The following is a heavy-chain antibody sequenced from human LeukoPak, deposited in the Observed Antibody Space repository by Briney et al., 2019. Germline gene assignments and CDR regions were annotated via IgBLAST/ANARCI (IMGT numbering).Heavy chain of an antibody. CDR3: ARDNYYDSSGYYYFDY. V-gene: IGHV1-69*13. CDR1: GGTFSSYA. D-gene: IGHD3-22*01. CDR2: IIPIFDTA. J-gene: IGHJ4*02. Sequence: ASVKVSCKASGGTFSSYAISWVRQAPGQGLEWMGGIIPIFDTANYAQKFQGRVTITADESTSTAYMELSSLRSEDTAVYYCARDNYYDSSGYYYFDYWGQGTLVTVSS.